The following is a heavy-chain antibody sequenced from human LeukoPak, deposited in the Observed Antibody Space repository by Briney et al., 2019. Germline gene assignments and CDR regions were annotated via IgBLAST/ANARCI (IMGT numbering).Heavy chain of an antibody. Sequence: GESLKISCDASGYSFSSHWIGWVRQMPGGGREGVGIIFPGDSDTRYRPSFQGQVTISADKSITTAYLQWSSLNASDSAYYYCARLRDMATMTNPRGDFDHWGQGTLVTVSS. J-gene: IGHJ4*02. V-gene: IGHV5-51*01. CDR3: ARLRDMATMTNPRGDFDH. D-gene: IGHD5-24*01. CDR1: GYSFSSHW. CDR2: IFPGDSDT.